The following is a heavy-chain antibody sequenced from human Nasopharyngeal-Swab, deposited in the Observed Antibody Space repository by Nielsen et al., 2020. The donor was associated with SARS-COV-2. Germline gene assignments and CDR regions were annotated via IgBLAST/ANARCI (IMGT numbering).Heavy chain of an antibody. CDR2: IYHSGST. D-gene: IGHD3-3*01. Sequence: SETLSLTCAVSGGSISSGGYSWSWIRQPPGKGLEWIGYIYHSGSTYYNPSLKSRVTISVDRSKNQFSLKLSSVTAADTAVYYCARGGRITIIDYWGQGTLVTVSS. CDR3: ARGGRITIIDY. CDR1: GGSISSGGYS. V-gene: IGHV4-30-2*01. J-gene: IGHJ4*02.